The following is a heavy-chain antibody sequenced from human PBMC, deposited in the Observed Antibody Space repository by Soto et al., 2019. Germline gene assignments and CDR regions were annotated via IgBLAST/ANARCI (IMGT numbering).Heavy chain of an antibody. D-gene: IGHD1-1*01. Sequence: QVQLVRSGAEVTKPGASVKVSCKASGYTFTSYDINWVRQATGQGLEWMGWMSPNSGATGYAQKLQGRVTMTRDTSISTAYMELSNLRSEATAIYYCARGVDAGVDVWGQGSTVTVSS. J-gene: IGHJ6*02. CDR3: ARGVDAGVDV. CDR2: MSPNSGAT. CDR1: GYTFTSYD. V-gene: IGHV1-8*01.